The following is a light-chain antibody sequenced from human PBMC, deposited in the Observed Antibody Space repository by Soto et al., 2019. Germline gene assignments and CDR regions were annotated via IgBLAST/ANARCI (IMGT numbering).Light chain of an antibody. Sequence: EIVMTQSPATLSVSPGERATLSCRASQSVSSNLAWYQQKPGQAPGLLIYGASTRATGIPARLSGSGSGTEFTLTISSLQSEDFAVYYCQQYTNWPPAYTFGQGTKLEIK. J-gene: IGKJ2*01. V-gene: IGKV3-15*01. CDR1: QSVSSN. CDR2: GAS. CDR3: QQYTNWPPAYT.